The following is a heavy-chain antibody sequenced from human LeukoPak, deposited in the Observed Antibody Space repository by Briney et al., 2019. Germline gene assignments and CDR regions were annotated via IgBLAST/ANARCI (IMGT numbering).Heavy chain of an antibody. CDR2: IRYDGSNK. V-gene: IGHV3-30*02. CDR1: GFTFSSYG. Sequence: PGGSLRLSCAASGFTFSSYGMHWVRQAPGKGLEWVAFIRYDGSNKYYANSVKGRFTISRDNSKITLYLQMNSLRDEDTAVYYCAKDPHYFGSGSYYDYFDYWGQGTLVTVSS. CDR3: AKDPHYFGSGSYYDYFDY. J-gene: IGHJ4*02. D-gene: IGHD3-10*01.